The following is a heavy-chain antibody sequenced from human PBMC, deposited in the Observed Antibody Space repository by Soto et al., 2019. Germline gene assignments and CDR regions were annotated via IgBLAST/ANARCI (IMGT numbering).Heavy chain of an antibody. CDR1: GFTLSTYA. J-gene: IGHJ6*02. D-gene: IGHD5-12*01. CDR2: ISSSSSTI. Sequence: GGSLRLSCAASGFTLSTYAMAWVRQAPGKGLEWVSYISSSSSTIYYADSVKGRFTISRDNAKNTLYLQMNSLRAEDTAVYYCARDYYRFNSGYGFSMDVWGQGTTVTVSS. V-gene: IGHV3-48*01. CDR3: ARDYYRFNSGYGFSMDV.